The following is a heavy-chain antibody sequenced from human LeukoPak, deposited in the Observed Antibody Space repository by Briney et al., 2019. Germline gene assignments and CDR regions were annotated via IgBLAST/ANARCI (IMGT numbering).Heavy chain of an antibody. D-gene: IGHD3-10*01. CDR3: SREDYFGSGSPAY. J-gene: IGHJ4*02. V-gene: IGHV3-7*01. CDR2: IKQDGSEK. Sequence: PGGSLRLSCAASGFTFSPYWMSWVRQAPGKGLEWVANIKQDGSEKHYVDSVKGRFTISRDNTNNSLFLQMDSLRAEDTAFYYCSREDYFGSGSPAYWGQGTLVTVSS. CDR1: GFTFSPYW.